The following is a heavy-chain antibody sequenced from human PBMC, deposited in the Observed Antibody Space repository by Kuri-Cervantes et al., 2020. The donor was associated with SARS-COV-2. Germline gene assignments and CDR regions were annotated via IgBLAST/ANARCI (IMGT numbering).Heavy chain of an antibody. CDR2: ISSSSSYI. D-gene: IGHD1-26*01. CDR1: GFTFSSYS. Sequence: GESLKISCAASGFTFSSYSMNWVRQAPGKGLEWVSSISSSSSYIYYADSVKGRFTISRDNAKKSLYLQMNSLRAEDTAVYYCARVYSGSYYNWFDPWGQGTLVTVSS. CDR3: ARVYSGSYYNWFDP. V-gene: IGHV3-21*01. J-gene: IGHJ5*02.